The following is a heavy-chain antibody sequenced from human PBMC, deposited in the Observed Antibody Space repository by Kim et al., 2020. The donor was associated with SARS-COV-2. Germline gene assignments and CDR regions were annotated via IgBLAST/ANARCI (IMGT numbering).Heavy chain of an antibody. CDR3: VKKYRGWFDY. CDR2: INGGGTKT. D-gene: IGHD6-19*01. V-gene: IGHV3-23*01. Sequence: GGSLRLSCAASGFVFSSYSMNWVRQAPGKGLEWISAINGGGTKTYYADSVKGRFTISRDNSANTLYLQMNSLRADDTAVYYCVKKYRGWFDYWGQGTLVTVSS. J-gene: IGHJ4*02. CDR1: GFVFSSYS.